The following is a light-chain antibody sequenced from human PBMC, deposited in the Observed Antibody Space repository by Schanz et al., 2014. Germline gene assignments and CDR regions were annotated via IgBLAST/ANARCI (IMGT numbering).Light chain of an antibody. CDR1: NSDVGGYDY. CDR2: NVN. Sequence: QSALTQPASVSGSPGQSITISCTGTNSDVGGYDYVSWYQQHPGKAPKLLIYNVNERPSGVPDRFSGSKSGNTASLTISGLQAEDDADYYCSSYAGSSNHVVFGGGTKVTVL. V-gene: IGLV2-14*03. CDR3: SSYAGSSNHVV. J-gene: IGLJ2*01.